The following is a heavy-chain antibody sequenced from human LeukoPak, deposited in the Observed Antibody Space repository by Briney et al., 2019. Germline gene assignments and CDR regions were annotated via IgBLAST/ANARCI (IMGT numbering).Heavy chain of an antibody. V-gene: IGHV3-30*04. Sequence: GGSLRLSCAASGFTFSSYATHWVRQAPGKGLEWVAVISHDGNNKYYADSVKGRFTISRDNSKNTLYLQMNSLRAEDTAVYYCAKGLDYHMDVWGKGTTVTISS. D-gene: IGHD3-16*01. CDR1: GFTFSSYA. J-gene: IGHJ6*03. CDR3: AKGLDYHMDV. CDR2: ISHDGNNK.